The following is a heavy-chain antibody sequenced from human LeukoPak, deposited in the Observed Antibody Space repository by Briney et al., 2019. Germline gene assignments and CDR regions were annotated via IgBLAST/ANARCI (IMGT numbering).Heavy chain of an antibody. D-gene: IGHD2-2*01. Sequence: KTSETLSLTCTVSGGSISSYYWSWIRQPPGKGLEWIGYIYYSGSTNYNTSLKSRVTISVDTSKNQFSLKLSSVTAADTAVYYCARAKQGDCSSTSCYFGYYYYYMDVWGKGTTVTVSS. CDR2: IYYSGST. CDR1: GGSISSYY. J-gene: IGHJ6*03. CDR3: ARAKQGDCSSTSCYFGYYYYYMDV. V-gene: IGHV4-59*01.